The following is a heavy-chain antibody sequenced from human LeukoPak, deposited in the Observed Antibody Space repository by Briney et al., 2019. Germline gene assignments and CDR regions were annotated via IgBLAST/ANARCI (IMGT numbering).Heavy chain of an antibody. CDR3: ARDEQHDFRCESFDY. D-gene: IGHD3-3*01. CDR2: INPNSGGT. V-gene: IGHV1-2*02. Sequence: ASVKVSCKASGYTFTGYYMHWVRQAPGQGLEWMGWINPNSGGTNYAQKFQGRVTMTRDTSISTAYMELSRLRSDDTAVYYCARDEQHDFRCESFDYWGQGTLVTVSS. CDR1: GYTFTGYY. J-gene: IGHJ4*02.